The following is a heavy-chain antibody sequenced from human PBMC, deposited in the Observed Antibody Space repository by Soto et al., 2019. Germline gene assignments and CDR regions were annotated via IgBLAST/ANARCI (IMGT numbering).Heavy chain of an antibody. D-gene: IGHD3-10*01. CDR1: GAPITSNNW. CDR3: ARHGLTMVRGVTYNWFDP. CDR2: IHHSETT. Sequence: SETLSLTCAVSGAPITSNNWWAWLRRSPGKGLEWIGEIHHSETTNYNPSLNSRVTISVDKSKNQFSLKLSSVTAADTAVYYCARHGLTMVRGVTYNWFDPWGQGTLVTVS. J-gene: IGHJ5*02. V-gene: IGHV4-4*02.